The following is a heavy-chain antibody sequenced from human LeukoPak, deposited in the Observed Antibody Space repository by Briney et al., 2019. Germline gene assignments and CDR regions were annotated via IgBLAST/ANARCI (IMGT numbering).Heavy chain of an antibody. Sequence: GGSLRLSCAASGFTFSSYAMSWVRQAPGKGLEWVAVISYDGSNKYYADSVKGRFTISRDNSKNTLYLQMNSLRAEDTAVYYCAKEGYSGGYYAYWGQGTLVTVSS. J-gene: IGHJ4*02. V-gene: IGHV3-30-3*01. CDR3: AKEGYSGGYYAY. CDR2: ISYDGSNK. CDR1: GFTFSSYA. D-gene: IGHD1-26*01.